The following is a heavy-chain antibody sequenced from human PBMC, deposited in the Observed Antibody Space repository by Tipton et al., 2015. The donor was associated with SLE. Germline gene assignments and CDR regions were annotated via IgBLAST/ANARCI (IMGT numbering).Heavy chain of an antibody. J-gene: IGHJ4*02. CDR3: ARGPSGGSSSGHYFDY. V-gene: IGHV4-39*07. CDR2: IYYSGST. D-gene: IGHD6-6*01. CDR1: GDSISSSSYY. Sequence: LRLSCSVSGDSISSSSYYWGWMRQPPGKGLEWIGTIYYSGSTYYNPSLKSRVTISVDTSKNQFSLKLSSVTAADTAVYYCARGPSGGSSSGHYFDYWGQGTLVTVSS.